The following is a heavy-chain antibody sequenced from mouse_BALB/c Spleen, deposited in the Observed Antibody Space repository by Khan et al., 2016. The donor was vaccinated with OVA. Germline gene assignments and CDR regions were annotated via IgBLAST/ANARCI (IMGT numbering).Heavy chain of an antibody. D-gene: IGHD1-2*01. V-gene: IGHV14-3*02. CDR1: GFNIKDTY. Sequence: EVQLQESGAEFLKPGASVKLSCTVSGFNIKDTYIHWVKQRPEQGLEWIGRIDPANGDTKYDPNFQGKATMTADTSSNTAYLLLSTLTSEDTAVYYGAYSLLLYAMDYWGQGTSVTVSS. CDR2: IDPANGDT. J-gene: IGHJ4*01. CDR3: AYSLLLYAMDY.